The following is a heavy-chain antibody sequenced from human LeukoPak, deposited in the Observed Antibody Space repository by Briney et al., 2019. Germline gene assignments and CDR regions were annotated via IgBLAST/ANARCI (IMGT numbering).Heavy chain of an antibody. V-gene: IGHV4-34*01. D-gene: IGHD3-3*01. J-gene: IGHJ6*03. CDR1: GGSFIGYY. Sequence: PSETLSLTCAVYGGSFIGYYWSWIRQPPGKGLEWIGEINHSGSTNYNPSLKSRVTISVDTSKNQFSLKLSSVTAADTAVYYCAREIVLADFWSGYYTTSYYMDVWGKGTTVTVSS. CDR2: INHSGST. CDR3: AREIVLADFWSGYYTTSYYMDV.